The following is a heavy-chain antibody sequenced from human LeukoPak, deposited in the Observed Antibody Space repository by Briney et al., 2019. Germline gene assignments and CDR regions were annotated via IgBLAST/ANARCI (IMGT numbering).Heavy chain of an antibody. CDR2: ISSSGSTI. V-gene: IGHV3-48*03. J-gene: IGHJ4*02. CDR3: ASRRWAWELPPFDY. Sequence: PGGSLRHSCAASGFTFSSYEMNWVRQAPGKGLEWVSYISSSGSTIYYADSVKGRFTISRDNAKNSLYLQMNSLRAEDTAVYYCASRRWAWELPPFDYWGQGTLVTVSS. D-gene: IGHD1-26*01. CDR1: GFTFSSYE.